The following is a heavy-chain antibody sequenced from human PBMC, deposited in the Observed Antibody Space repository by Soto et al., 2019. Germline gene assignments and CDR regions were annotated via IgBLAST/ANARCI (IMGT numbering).Heavy chain of an antibody. V-gene: IGHV1-18*01. D-gene: IGHD1-26*01. CDR3: ARDATVGLFDY. CDR1: GYTFTSYG. Sequence: QVQLVQSGAEVKKPGASVKVSCKASGYTFTSYGISWVRQAPGQGLEWMGWISAYNGNTKYAQKLQGRVTMTTDTATRKAYRELRSLRSDDTAVYYCARDATVGLFDYWGQGTLVTVSS. J-gene: IGHJ4*02. CDR2: ISAYNGNT.